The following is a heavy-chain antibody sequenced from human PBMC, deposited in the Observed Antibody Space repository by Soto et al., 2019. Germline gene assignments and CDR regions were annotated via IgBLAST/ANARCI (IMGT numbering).Heavy chain of an antibody. CDR3: AKNSGNAEIDY. CDR1: GFIFSNYG. Sequence: QVQLVESGGGVVQPGRSLRLSCAASGFIFSNYGMHWVRQAPGKGLEWVAVIWYDGSNKYYADSVKGRFTITRDNSKNTVYMQMNSLRAQDTAGYSCAKNSGNAEIDYWGQGTLVTVSS. V-gene: IGHV3-33*06. D-gene: IGHD1-26*01. J-gene: IGHJ4*02. CDR2: IWYDGSNK.